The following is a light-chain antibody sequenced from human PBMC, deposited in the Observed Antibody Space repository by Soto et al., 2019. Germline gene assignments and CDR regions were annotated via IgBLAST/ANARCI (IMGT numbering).Light chain of an antibody. CDR2: DVS. V-gene: IGLV2-11*01. Sequence: QSALTQPRSVSGSPGQSVTISCTGTSSDAGGYNYVSWYQQHPGKAPKLMIYDVSKRPSGVPDRFSGSKSGNTASLTISWLQAEDEADYYCCSYAGSYYVFGTGTKLTVL. J-gene: IGLJ1*01. CDR3: CSYAGSYYV. CDR1: SSDAGGYNY.